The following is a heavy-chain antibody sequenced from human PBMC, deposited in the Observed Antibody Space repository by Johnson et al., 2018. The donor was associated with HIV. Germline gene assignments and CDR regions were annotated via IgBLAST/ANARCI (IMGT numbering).Heavy chain of an antibody. V-gene: IGHV3-30*02. D-gene: IGHD2-15*01. CDR2: LRYDGSDK. CDR3: AKSSGSSGAFDI. J-gene: IGHJ3*02. CDR1: GFTFSNYG. Sequence: QVQLVESGGGVVQPGGSLRLSCAASGFTFSNYGLHWVRQAPGKGLEWVAFLRYDGSDKYYADSVKGRFTISRDNSKNTLYLQMNSLRAEDTAVYYCAKSSGSSGAFDIWGQGTMVTVSS.